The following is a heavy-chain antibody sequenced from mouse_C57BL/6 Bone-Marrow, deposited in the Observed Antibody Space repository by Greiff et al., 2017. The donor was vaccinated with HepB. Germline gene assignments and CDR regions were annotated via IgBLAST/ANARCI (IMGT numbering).Heavy chain of an antibody. V-gene: IGHV3-8*01. J-gene: IGHJ1*03. Sequence: EVKLMESGPGLAKPSQTLSLTCSVPGYSITSDYWNWIRKFPGNKLEYMGYISYSGSTYYNPSLKSRISITRDTSKNQYYLQLNSVTTEDTATYYCARYFVTTVVEGYFDVWGTGTTVTVSS. D-gene: IGHD1-1*01. CDR2: ISYSGST. CDR3: ARYFVTTVVEGYFDV. CDR1: GYSITSDY.